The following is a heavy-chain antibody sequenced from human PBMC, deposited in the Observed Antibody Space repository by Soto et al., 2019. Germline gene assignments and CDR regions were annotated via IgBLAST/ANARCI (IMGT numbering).Heavy chain of an antibody. CDR1: GGTFSSYA. CDR3: ARDVGATGTAGDS. V-gene: IGHV1-69*01. CDR2: IIPISGTA. J-gene: IGHJ4*02. D-gene: IGHD1-1*01. Sequence: QVQLVQSGAEVKKPGSSVKVSCKASGGTFSSYAISWVRQAPGQGLEWMGGIIPISGTANYAQKFQGRVKITADESTSTAYMELSSLRSADTAVYYCARDVGATGTAGDSWGQGTLVTVSS.